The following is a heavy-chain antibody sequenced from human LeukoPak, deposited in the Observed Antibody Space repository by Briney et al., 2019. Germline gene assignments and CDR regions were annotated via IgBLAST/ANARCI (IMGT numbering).Heavy chain of an antibody. CDR2: INHSGST. CDR1: GGSFSGYY. CDR3: ARWNPSPRDYYDSSGYGDY. V-gene: IGHV4-34*01. J-gene: IGHJ4*02. Sequence: SETLSLTCAVYGGSFSGYYWSWIRQSPGKGLEWIGEINHSGSTNYNPSLKSRVTISVDTSKNQFSLKLSSVTAADTAVYYCARWNPSPRDYYDSSGYGDYWGQGTLVTVSS. D-gene: IGHD3-22*01.